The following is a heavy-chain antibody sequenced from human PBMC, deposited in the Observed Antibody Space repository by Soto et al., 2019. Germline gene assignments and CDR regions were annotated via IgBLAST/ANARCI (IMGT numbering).Heavy chain of an antibody. CDR1: GFTFSNHA. CDR3: VKDWSGKNCPCMDV. J-gene: IGHJ6*02. V-gene: IGHV3-23*01. D-gene: IGHD3-3*01. Sequence: GSLRLSCAASGFTFSNHAMTWVRQAPGKGLEWVSSISTNGGRTYYADSVKGRFTISRDNSKSTVDVQMNTLRAEDTAIYYCVKDWSGKNCPCMDVWGQGITVTVSS. CDR2: ISTNGGRT.